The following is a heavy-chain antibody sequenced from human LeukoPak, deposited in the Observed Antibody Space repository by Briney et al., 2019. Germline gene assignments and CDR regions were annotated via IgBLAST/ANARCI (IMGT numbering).Heavy chain of an antibody. CDR1: GFTFSSYG. CDR3: ARLKVAGTGYYYYGMDV. CDR2: IWYDGSNK. Sequence: GRSLRLSCAASGFTFSSYGMHWVRQAPGKGLEWVAVIWYDGSNKYYADSVKGRFTISRDNSKNTLYLQMSSLRAEDTAVYYCARLKVAGTGYYYYGMDVWGKGTTVTVSS. J-gene: IGHJ6*04. V-gene: IGHV3-33*01. D-gene: IGHD6-19*01.